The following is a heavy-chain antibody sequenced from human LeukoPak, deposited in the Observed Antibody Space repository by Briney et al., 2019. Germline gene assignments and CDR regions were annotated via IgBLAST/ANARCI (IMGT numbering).Heavy chain of an antibody. J-gene: IGHJ3*02. D-gene: IGHD3-10*01. CDR2: IFYSGST. CDR3: ARHGGATMVRGVLVDAFDI. CDR1: GASIISYY. Sequence: PSETLSLTCTVSGASIISYYWTWIRQPPGKGLEGIGYIFYSGSTNYNPSLKSRVTISGDMSKNQFSLKLRSVTAADTAVYYCARHGGATMVRGVLVDAFDIWGQGTMVTVSS. V-gene: IGHV4-59*08.